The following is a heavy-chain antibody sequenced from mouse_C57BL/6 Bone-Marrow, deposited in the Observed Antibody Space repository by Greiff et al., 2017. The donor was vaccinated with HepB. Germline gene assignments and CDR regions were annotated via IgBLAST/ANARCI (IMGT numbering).Heavy chain of an antibody. CDR3: ARGPNYYDSSCWYFDV. CDR1: GYTFTSYW. CDR2: IDPSDSYT. D-gene: IGHD1-1*01. Sequence: QVQLQQPGAELVMPGASVKLSCKASGYTFTSYWMHWVKQRPGQGLEWIGEIDPSDSYTNYNQKFKGKSTLTVDKSSSTAYMQLSSLTCEDAAVYYCARGPNYYDSSCWYFDVWGTGTTVTVSS. V-gene: IGHV1-69*01. J-gene: IGHJ1*03.